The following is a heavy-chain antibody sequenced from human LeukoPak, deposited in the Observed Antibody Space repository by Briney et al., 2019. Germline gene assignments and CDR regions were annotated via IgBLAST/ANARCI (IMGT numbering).Heavy chain of an antibody. Sequence: ASVKVSCKASGYTFTSYGISWVRQAPGQGLEWMGWISAYNGNTNYAQKLQGRGTMTTDTSTSTAYMELRSLRSDDTAVYYCAMRYTFYYYYGMDVWGQGTTVTVSS. D-gene: IGHD2-2*02. CDR2: ISAYNGNT. J-gene: IGHJ6*02. V-gene: IGHV1-18*01. CDR3: AMRYTFYYYYGMDV. CDR1: GYTFTSYG.